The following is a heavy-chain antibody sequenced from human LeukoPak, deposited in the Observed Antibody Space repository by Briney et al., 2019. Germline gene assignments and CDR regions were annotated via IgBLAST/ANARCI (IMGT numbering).Heavy chain of an antibody. CDR3: ARHPASYYGDYVSGGMDV. Sequence: GESLQISCKGSGYSFTSYWIGWVRQMPGKGLEWMGIIYPGDSDTRYSPSFQGQVTISADKSISTAYLQWSSLKASDTAMYYCARHPASYYGDYVSGGMDVWGQGTTVTVSS. CDR1: GYSFTSYW. D-gene: IGHD4-17*01. J-gene: IGHJ6*02. CDR2: IYPGDSDT. V-gene: IGHV5-51*01.